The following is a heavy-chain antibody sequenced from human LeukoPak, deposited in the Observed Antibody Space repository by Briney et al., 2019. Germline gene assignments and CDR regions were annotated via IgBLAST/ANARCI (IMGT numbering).Heavy chain of an antibody. CDR2: IIPIFNTP. CDR3: ARGSYYYDKSAFDY. Sequence: ASVKVSCKASGGTFSSYTINWVRQAPGQGLEWMGGIIPIFNTPNYAQKFQGRVTITADKSTSITYMELSSLRSEDTAVYYCARGSYYYDKSAFDYWGQGTLVTVSS. D-gene: IGHD3-22*01. V-gene: IGHV1-69*06. J-gene: IGHJ4*02. CDR1: GGTFSSYT.